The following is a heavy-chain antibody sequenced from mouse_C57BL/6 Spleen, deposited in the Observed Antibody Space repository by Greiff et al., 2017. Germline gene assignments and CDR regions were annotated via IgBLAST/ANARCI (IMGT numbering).Heavy chain of an antibody. CDR3: ARHGDSNYDFDY. CDR2: ISSGGSYT. V-gene: IGHV5-6*01. Sequence: EVMLVESGGDLVKPGGSLKLSCAASGFTFSSYGMSWVRQTPDKRLEWVATISSGGSYTYSPDSVKGRFTISRDNAKNTLYLQMSSLKSEDTAMYYCARHGDSNYDFDYWGQGTTLTVSS. CDR1: GFTFSSYG. J-gene: IGHJ2*01. D-gene: IGHD2-5*01.